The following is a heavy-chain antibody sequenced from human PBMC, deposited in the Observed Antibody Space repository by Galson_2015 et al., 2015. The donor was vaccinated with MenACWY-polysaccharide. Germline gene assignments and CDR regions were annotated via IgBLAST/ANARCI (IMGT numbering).Heavy chain of an antibody. V-gene: IGHV3-7*01. CDR2: IKPDGSDK. Sequence: SLRLSCAASGFTFSSFWMSWVSQAPGKGLEWVASIKPDGSDKYYVDSVKGRFIISRDNAQNSLFLQMSNLRAEDTAVYYCARLFGGVTTYDYWGQGALVTVSS. CDR3: ARLFGGVTTYDY. J-gene: IGHJ4*02. CDR1: GFTFSSFW. D-gene: IGHD3-16*01.